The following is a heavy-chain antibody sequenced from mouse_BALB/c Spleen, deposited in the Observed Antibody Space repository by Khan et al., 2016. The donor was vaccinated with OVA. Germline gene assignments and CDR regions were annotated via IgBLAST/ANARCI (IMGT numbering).Heavy chain of an antibody. CDR3: AREEALYYIDY. V-gene: IGHV1-76*01. CDR1: GYIFTSYW. J-gene: IGHJ2*01. D-gene: IGHD3-2*02. CDR2: IYPGTDNT. Sequence: QVHVKQSGAELVRPGASVKLSCKTSGYIFTSYWIHWVRQRSGQGLEWIARIYPGTDNTYYNEKIKDKATMTADKSSITAYMQLISLTSEDSAVYVCAREEALYYIDYWGQGTTLTVSS.